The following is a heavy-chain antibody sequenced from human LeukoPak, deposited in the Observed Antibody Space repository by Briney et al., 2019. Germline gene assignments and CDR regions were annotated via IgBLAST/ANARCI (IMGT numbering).Heavy chain of an antibody. V-gene: IGHV3-30*18. D-gene: IGHD3-22*01. Sequence: GGSLRPSCAASGFTFSSYGMHWVRQAPGKGLEWVAVISYDGSNKYYADSVKGRFTISRDNSKNTLYLQMNSLRAEDTAVYYCAKAWDYDSSGDDVDAFDIWGQGTMVTVSS. J-gene: IGHJ3*02. CDR2: ISYDGSNK. CDR3: AKAWDYDSSGDDVDAFDI. CDR1: GFTFSSYG.